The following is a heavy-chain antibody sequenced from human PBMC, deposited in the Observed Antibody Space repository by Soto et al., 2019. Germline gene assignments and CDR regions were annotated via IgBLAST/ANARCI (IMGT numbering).Heavy chain of an antibody. D-gene: IGHD1-26*01. CDR3: ARLNGWDGDNHPFDY. CDR1: GGSIRSGGYY. Sequence: QVQLQESGPGLVKPSQTLSLTCTVSGGSIRSGGYYWSWIRQHPGKGLEWIGYIYYSGSTYYNPSLKSLVTISVDTSQNQVSMKLSSVTAADTAVYYCARLNGWDGDNHPFDYWGQGTLVTVSS. CDR2: IYYSGST. V-gene: IGHV4-31*01. J-gene: IGHJ4*02.